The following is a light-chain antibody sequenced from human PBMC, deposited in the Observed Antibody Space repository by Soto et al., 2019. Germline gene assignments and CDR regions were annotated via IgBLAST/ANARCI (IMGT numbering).Light chain of an antibody. CDR3: QVWDSSTEV. J-gene: IGLJ1*01. V-gene: IGLV3-9*01. CDR1: NIGSKN. CDR2: RDI. Sequence: SYELTQPLSVSVALGQTARITCGNNNIGSKNVHWYQQKPGQAPVLVIYRDINRPSGIPERFSGSNSGNTATLTISRAQAGDEADYYCQVWDSSTEVFGAGTKLTVL.